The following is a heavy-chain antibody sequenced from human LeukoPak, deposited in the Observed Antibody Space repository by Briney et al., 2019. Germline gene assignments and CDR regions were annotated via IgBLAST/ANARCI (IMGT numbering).Heavy chain of an antibody. V-gene: IGHV3-21*01. Sequence: GGSLRLSCAASGFTFSSYSMNWVRQAPGKGLEWDSSISSSSSYIYYADSVKGRFTISRDNAKNSLYLQMNSLRAEDTAVYYCAIPHSGSYYYFDYWGQGTLVTVSS. J-gene: IGHJ4*02. CDR1: GFTFSSYS. D-gene: IGHD1-26*01. CDR3: AIPHSGSYYYFDY. CDR2: ISSSSSYI.